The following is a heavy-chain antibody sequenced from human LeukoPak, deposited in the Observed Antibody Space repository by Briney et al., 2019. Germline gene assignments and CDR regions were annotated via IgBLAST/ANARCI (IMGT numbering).Heavy chain of an antibody. CDR1: GGSFSGYY. CDR2: INHSGST. Sequence: SETLSLTCVVYGGSFSGYYWSWIRQPPGKGLEWIGEINHSGSTNYNPSLKSRVTISVDTSKNQFSLKLSSVTAADTAVYYCARVGVATISSYFDYWGQGTLVTVSS. D-gene: IGHD5-12*01. V-gene: IGHV4-34*01. J-gene: IGHJ4*02. CDR3: ARVGVATISSYFDY.